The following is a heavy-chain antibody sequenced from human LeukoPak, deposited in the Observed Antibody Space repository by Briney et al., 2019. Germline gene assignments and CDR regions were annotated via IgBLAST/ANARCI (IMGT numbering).Heavy chain of an antibody. D-gene: IGHD3-10*01. CDR3: ARGDYYGSGSYNY. V-gene: IGHV4-61*02. J-gene: IGHJ4*02. CDR2: IYTSGST. CDR1: GGSISSGSYY. Sequence: SQTLSLTCTVSGGSISSGSYYWSWIRQPAGKGLEWIGRIYTSGSTNYNPSLKSRVTISVDTSKNQFSLKLSSVTAADTAVYYCARGDYYGSGSYNYWGQGTLVTVSS.